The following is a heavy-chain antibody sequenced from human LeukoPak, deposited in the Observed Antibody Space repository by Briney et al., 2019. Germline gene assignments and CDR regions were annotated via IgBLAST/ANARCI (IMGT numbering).Heavy chain of an antibody. CDR1: GGSFSGYY. CDR3: AREVPGDGYNFVERAGWFDP. J-gene: IGHJ5*02. Sequence: PSETLSLTCAVYGGSFSGYYWSWIRQPPGKGLEWIGEINHSGSTNYNPSLKSRVTISVDTSKNQFSLKLSSVTAADTAVYYCAREVPGDGYNFVERAGWFDPWGQGTLVTVSS. V-gene: IGHV4-34*01. D-gene: IGHD5-24*01. CDR2: INHSGST.